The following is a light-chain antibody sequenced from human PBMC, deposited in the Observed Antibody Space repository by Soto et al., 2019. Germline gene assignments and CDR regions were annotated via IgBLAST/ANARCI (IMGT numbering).Light chain of an antibody. CDR3: QQYNSYPWT. CDR2: DAS. CDR1: QSISSW. V-gene: IGKV1-5*01. J-gene: IGKJ1*01. Sequence: QMTQSPSTLSASVGDRVTITCRASQSISSWLAWYQQKPGKAPKLLIYDASSLESGVPLRFSGSGSGTEFTLTISSLQPDDSATYYCQQYNSYPWTFGQGTKVDIK.